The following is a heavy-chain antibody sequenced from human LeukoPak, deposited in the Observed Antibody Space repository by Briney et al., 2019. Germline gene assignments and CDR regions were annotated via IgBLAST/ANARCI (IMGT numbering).Heavy chain of an antibody. CDR3: AKGLRLTYYLDY. V-gene: IGHV3-23*01. Sequence: GGSLRLSCAASGFTLSSYAMSWVRQAPGNGLAWVSAISGSGGSTHYADSVKGRFTISRDNAKNSLYLQMNSLRAEDTAVYYCAKGLRLTYYLDYWGQGTLVTVSS. J-gene: IGHJ4*02. CDR1: GFTLSSYA. CDR2: ISGSGGST. D-gene: IGHD5-12*01.